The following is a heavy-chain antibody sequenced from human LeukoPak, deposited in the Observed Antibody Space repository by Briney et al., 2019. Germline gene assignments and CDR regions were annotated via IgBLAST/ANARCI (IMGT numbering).Heavy chain of an antibody. CDR2: IGGGPV. J-gene: IGHJ4*02. V-gene: IGHV3-23*01. D-gene: IGHD3-22*01. CDR1: GINFHIFA. Sequence: SGGSLRLSCAASGINFHIFAMTWVRQAPGKGLEWVSTIGGGPVFYADSVKGRFTISRDNSKNTLYLQMNSLRAEDTAVYYCAKDTNYDSSGRVDYWGQGTLVTVSS. CDR3: AKDTNYDSSGRVDY.